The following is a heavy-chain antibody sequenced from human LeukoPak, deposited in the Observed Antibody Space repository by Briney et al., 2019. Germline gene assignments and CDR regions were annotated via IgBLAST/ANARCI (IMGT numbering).Heavy chain of an antibody. CDR1: GFTFSNYG. CDR2: IRYDGSSK. J-gene: IGHJ6*03. CDR3: AKDRYDFWSGYPLPMDV. V-gene: IGHV3-30*02. D-gene: IGHD3-3*01. Sequence: GGSLRLSCAASGFTFSNYGMYWVRQAPGKGLEWVAFIRYDGSSKYYADSVKGRFTISRDYSKNTPYLQMNSLRAEDTAVYYCAKDRYDFWSGYPLPMDVWGKGTTVTVSS.